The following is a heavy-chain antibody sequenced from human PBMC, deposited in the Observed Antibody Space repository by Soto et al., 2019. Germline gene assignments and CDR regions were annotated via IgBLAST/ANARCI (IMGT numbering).Heavy chain of an antibody. V-gene: IGHV3-21*06. J-gene: IGHJ5*01. CDR1: GFSFSSYS. CDR2: ITNRGTHT. D-gene: IGHD2-15*01. Sequence: PGGSLRLSCTASGFSFSSYSMNWGRQAPGKGLQWVASITNRGTHTYSADSVKGRFTISRDNDKNSLYLQMNNLRAEDTATYYCARAHEVAWFDSWGLGTLVTVSS. CDR3: ARAHEVAWFDS.